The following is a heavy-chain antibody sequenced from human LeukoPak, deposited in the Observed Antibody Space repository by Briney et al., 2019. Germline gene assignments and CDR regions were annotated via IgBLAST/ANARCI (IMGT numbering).Heavy chain of an antibody. D-gene: IGHD3-22*01. Sequence: SGTLSLTCAVYGGSFSGYYWSWTRQPPGKGLEWIGEINHSGSTNYNPSLKSRVTISVDTSKNQFSLKLSSVTAADTAVYYCARGQKRYYYDSSGYPLKSWGQGTLVTVSS. V-gene: IGHV4-34*01. CDR1: GGSFSGYY. CDR2: INHSGST. CDR3: ARGQKRYYYDSSGYPLKS. J-gene: IGHJ4*02.